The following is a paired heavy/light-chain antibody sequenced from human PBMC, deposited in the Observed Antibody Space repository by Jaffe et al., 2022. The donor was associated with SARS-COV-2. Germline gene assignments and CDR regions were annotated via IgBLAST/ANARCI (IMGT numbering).Heavy chain of an antibody. Sequence: QVQLVESGGGVVQPGRSLRLSCAASGFTFSSYGMHWVRQAPGKGLEWVAVISYDGSNKYYADSVKGRFTISRDNSKNTLYLQMNSLRAEDTAVYYCANSLIGDYYVFGQFQHWGQGTLVTVSS. CDR1: GFTFSSYG. CDR2: ISYDGSNK. J-gene: IGHJ1*01. CDR3: ANSLIGDYYVFGQFQH. D-gene: IGHD3-10*02. V-gene: IGHV3-30*18.
Light chain of an antibody. CDR2: AAS. CDR1: QGISNY. V-gene: IGKV1-16*02. Sequence: DIQMTQSPSSLSASVGDRVTITCRASQGISNYLAWFQQKPGKAPKSLIYAASSLQSGVPSKFSGSGSGTDFTLTISSLQPEDFATYYCQQYNSYPLTFGQGTKVEIK. J-gene: IGKJ1*01. CDR3: QQYNSYPLT.